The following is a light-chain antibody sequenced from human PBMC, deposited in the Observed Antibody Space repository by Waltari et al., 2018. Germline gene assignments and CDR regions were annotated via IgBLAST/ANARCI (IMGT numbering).Light chain of an antibody. CDR2: DVI. Sequence: QSALTQPASVSGSPGQSLTISCTGPTSAVGGHNQASWCQQHPGKATKVLIYDVIFRATGVSNRFSGSKSGNTASLTISGLQADDEGDYYCSSYTSSNTFVFGTGTKVTVL. CDR3: SSYTSSNTFV. CDR1: TSAVGGHNQ. J-gene: IGLJ1*01. V-gene: IGLV2-14*01.